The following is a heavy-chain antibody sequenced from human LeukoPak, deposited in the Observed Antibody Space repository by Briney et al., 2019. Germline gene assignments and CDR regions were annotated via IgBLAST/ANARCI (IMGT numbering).Heavy chain of an antibody. V-gene: IGHV4-39*07. CDR2: IRYSGSP. Sequence: GKLSLTCIVSGGSISSSGYDRGSIRHPPEKGLEWIGSIRYSGSPDYNPSLKSRVTISVDTSKNQFSLKLSSVTAADTAVYYCARGGSYGYRYWSQGTLVTVSS. CDR3: ARGGSYGYRY. CDR1: GGSISSSGYD. D-gene: IGHD5-18*01. J-gene: IGHJ4*02.